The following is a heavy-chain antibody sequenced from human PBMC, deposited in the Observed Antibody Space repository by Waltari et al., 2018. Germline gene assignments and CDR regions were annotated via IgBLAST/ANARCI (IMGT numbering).Heavy chain of an antibody. CDR2: IIPIFGTA. J-gene: IGHJ4*02. CDR3: AVPKAASWAPGY. CDR1: GYTLTELS. V-gene: IGHV1-69*13. Sequence: QVQLVQSGAEVKKPGASVQVSCKVSGYTLTELSMHWVRQAPGQGLEWMGRIIPIFGTANYAQKFQGRVTITADKSTSTAYMELSSLRSEDTAVYYCAVPKAASWAPGYWGQGTLVTVSS. D-gene: IGHD6-13*01.